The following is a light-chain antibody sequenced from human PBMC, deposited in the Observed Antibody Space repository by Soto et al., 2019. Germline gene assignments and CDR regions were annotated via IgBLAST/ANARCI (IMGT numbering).Light chain of an antibody. CDR2: GAS. V-gene: IGKV1-8*01. CDR1: QGISSY. Sequence: AIRMTQYPSSLSASTGDRVTITCRASQGISSYLAWYQQKPGKAPKLLIYGASTLQSGVPSRFSGSGSGTDFTLTISCLQSEDFATYYCQQYHSYPRTFGQGTKVDIK. CDR3: QQYHSYPRT. J-gene: IGKJ1*01.